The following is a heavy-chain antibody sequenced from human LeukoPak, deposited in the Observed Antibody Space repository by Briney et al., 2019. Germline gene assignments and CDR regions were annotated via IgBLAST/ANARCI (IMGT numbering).Heavy chain of an antibody. CDR2: INPSGGST. CDR3: ARYGSRDGYNDAFDI. D-gene: IGHD5-24*01. V-gene: IGHV1-46*01. CDR1: GYTFTSYY. Sequence: ASVKVSCKASGYTFTSYYMHWVRQAPGQGLEWMGIINPSGGSTSYAQKFQGRVTMTRDTSTSTVYMELSSLRSEDTAVYYCARYGSRDGYNDAFDIWGQGTMVTVSS. J-gene: IGHJ3*02.